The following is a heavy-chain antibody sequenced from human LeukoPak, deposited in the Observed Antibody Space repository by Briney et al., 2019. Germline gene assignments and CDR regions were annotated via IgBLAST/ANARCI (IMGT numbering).Heavy chain of an antibody. V-gene: IGHV3-48*01. CDR2: ISSSSSTI. Sequence: PGGSLRLSCAASGFTFSSYSMNWVRQAPGKGLEWVSYISSSSSTIYYADSVKGRFTISRDNAKNTLYLQMNSLRAEDTAVYYCARDAVTSFGVVIMEPFFDYWGQGTLVTVSS. J-gene: IGHJ4*02. CDR1: GFTFSSYS. D-gene: IGHD3-3*01. CDR3: ARDAVTSFGVVIMEPFFDY.